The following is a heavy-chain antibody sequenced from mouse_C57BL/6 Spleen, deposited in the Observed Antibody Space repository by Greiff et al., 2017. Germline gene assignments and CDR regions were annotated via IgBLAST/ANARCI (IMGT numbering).Heavy chain of an antibody. D-gene: IGHD2-1*01. J-gene: IGHJ4*01. V-gene: IGHV1-80*01. CDR1: GYAFSSYW. CDR2: IYPGDGDT. Sequence: VQLQQSGAELVKPGASVKISCKASGYAFSSYWMNWVKQRPGKGLEWIGQIYPGDGDTNYNGKFKGKATLTADKSSSTAYTQLSSLTSEDSAVYFCARSQGYGNYVAMDYWGQGTSVTVSS. CDR3: ARSQGYGNYVAMDY.